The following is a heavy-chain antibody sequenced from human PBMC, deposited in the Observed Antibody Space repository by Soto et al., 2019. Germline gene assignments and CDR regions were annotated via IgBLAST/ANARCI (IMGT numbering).Heavy chain of an antibody. CDR1: GYTFTSHA. Sequence: ASVKVSCKASGYTFTSHAMHWVRQAPGQRLEWMGWINAGNGNTKYSQKFQGRVTMTEDSLTDSIYMELNNLRSEDTAVYYCAAGGTRWLQTPFDYWGQGTLVTVSS. CDR2: INAGNGNT. V-gene: IGHV1-3*01. D-gene: IGHD1-1*01. J-gene: IGHJ4*02. CDR3: AAGGTRWLQTPFDY.